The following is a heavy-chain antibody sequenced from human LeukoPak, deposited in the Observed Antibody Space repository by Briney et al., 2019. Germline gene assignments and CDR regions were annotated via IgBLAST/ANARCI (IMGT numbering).Heavy chain of an antibody. V-gene: IGHV4-38-2*01. D-gene: IGHD3-10*01. CDR1: GYSISSGYY. J-gene: IGHJ4*02. CDR3: ARQSNVLLWSGDPDY. CDR2: IYHSGST. Sequence: SETLSLTCAVSGYSISSGYYWGWIRQPPGKGLEWIGSIYHSGSTYYNPSLKSRVTISVDTSKNQFSLKLSSVTAADTAVYYCARQSNVLLWSGDPDYWGQGTLVTVSS.